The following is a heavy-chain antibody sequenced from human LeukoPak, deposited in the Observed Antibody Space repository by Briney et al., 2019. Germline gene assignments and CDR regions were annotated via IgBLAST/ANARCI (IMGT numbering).Heavy chain of an antibody. J-gene: IGHJ4*02. V-gene: IGHV4-59*08. CDR3: VRQSRGNSVGFDY. CDR2: IYYTGST. CDR1: GGSISSYY. Sequence: PSETLSLTCTVSGGSISSYYWSWVRHPPRKGLGRIGYIYYTGSTNYNPSLKSRVTISLDTPKNQFSLKLTSVSAADTAIYYCVRQSRGNSVGFDYWGQGALVTVPS. D-gene: IGHD4-23*01.